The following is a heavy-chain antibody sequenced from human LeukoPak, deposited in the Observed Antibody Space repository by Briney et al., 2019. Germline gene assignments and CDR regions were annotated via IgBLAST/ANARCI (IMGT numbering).Heavy chain of an antibody. V-gene: IGHV3-74*01. CDR1: GFAFSTYW. Sequence: PGGSLRLSCAASGFAFSTYWMHWVRQAPGKGPVWVSRISPDGRDTIYADSVKGRFTMSRDNSKNTLYLQMNSLRAEDTAVYYCARDRATSRALDYWGQGTLVTVSS. CDR3: ARDRATSRALDY. CDR2: ISPDGRDT. J-gene: IGHJ4*02.